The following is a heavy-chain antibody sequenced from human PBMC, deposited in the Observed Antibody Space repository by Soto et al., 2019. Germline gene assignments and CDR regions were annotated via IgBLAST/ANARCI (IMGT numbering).Heavy chain of an antibody. D-gene: IGHD1-26*01. CDR3: AGRRAGDYYFDY. CDR1: GVSVSSSSYY. Sequence: ETLSLTCTVSGVSVSSSSYYWGWIRQPPGKGLEWIGTIYYTGRTSYSPSLKSRVTISVDTSKTQFSLNLKSVTAADTAVYYCAGRRAGDYYFDYWGQGNLVTVSS. J-gene: IGHJ4*02. V-gene: IGHV4-39*01. CDR2: IYYTGRT.